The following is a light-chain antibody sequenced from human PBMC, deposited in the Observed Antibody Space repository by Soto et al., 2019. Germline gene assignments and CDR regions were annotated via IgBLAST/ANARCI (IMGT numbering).Light chain of an antibody. CDR2: GAS. V-gene: IGKV3D-15*01. J-gene: IGKJ5*01. CDR3: QQRSNWPA. CDR1: QRISSN. Sequence: EIVMTQSPDTLSVSPGERATLSCRASQRISSNLAWYQQKPGQAPRLLIYGASTRATGVPARFSGSGSETDFTLTISNLQSEDCAVYYCQQRSNWPAFGQGTRLEIK.